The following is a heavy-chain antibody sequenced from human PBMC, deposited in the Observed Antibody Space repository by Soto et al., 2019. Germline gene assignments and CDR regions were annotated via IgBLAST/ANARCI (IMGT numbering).Heavy chain of an antibody. Sequence: SQTLSLTCAISGDRVSSYRAGWNWIRQSPSRGLEWLGKTYYRSKWYNDYAVSVMSRISINPDKSKNQFSLQLDSVTPEDTAIYYCARAREAAADINAFDIWGQGTVVTVSS. CDR3: ARAREAAADINAFDI. V-gene: IGHV6-1*01. J-gene: IGHJ3*02. CDR1: GDRVSSYRAG. D-gene: IGHD6-25*01. CDR2: TYYRSKWYN.